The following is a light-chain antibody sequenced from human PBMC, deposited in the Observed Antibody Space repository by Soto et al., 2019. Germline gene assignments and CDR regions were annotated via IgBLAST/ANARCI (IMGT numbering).Light chain of an antibody. CDR3: QSYDSSLTPYV. J-gene: IGLJ1*01. V-gene: IGLV1-40*01. Sequence: VLTQPPSVSGAPGQRVTISCTGSSSNIGAGYDVHWYQQLPGTAPKLLIYGNSNRPSGVPDRFSGSKSGTSASLAITGLQAEDEADYYCQSYDSSLTPYVFGTGTKVTVL. CDR2: GNS. CDR1: SSNIGAGYD.